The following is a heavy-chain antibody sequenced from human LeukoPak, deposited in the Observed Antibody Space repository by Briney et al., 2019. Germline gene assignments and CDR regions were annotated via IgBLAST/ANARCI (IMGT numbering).Heavy chain of an antibody. CDR1: GGSISSGGYY. V-gene: IGHV4-30-2*01. Sequence: PSQTLSLTCTVSGGSISSGGYYWSWIRQPPGKGLEWIGYIYHSGSTYYNPSLKSRVTISVDRSKNQFSLKLSSVTAADTAVYYCARDRSGSWYTGGFDYWGQGTLVTVSS. CDR2: IYHSGST. CDR3: ARDRSGSWYTGGFDY. D-gene: IGHD6-13*01. J-gene: IGHJ4*02.